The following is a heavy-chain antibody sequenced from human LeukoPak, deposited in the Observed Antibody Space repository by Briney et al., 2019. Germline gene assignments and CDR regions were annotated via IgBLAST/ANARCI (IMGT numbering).Heavy chain of an antibody. CDR3: ARGGYCSSTSCYSGWFDL. CDR2: IYPGDSDP. J-gene: IGHJ5*02. D-gene: IGHD2-2*01. CDR1: GSRFTSYW. V-gene: IGHV5-51*01. Sequence: GESLEISCKGSGSRFTSYWIGWVRQMPGKGLEWMGIIYPGDSDPRYSPSFQGQVTISADKSISTAYLQWSSLKASDTAMYYCARGGYCSSTSCYSGWFDLWGQGTLVTVSS.